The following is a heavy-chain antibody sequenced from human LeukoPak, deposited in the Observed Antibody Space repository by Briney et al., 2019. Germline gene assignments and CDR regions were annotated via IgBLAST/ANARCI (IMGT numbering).Heavy chain of an antibody. CDR2: SSNRGST. CDR3: ARYNSVNRGFSAVDY. D-gene: IGHD3-10*01. V-gene: IGHV4-59*07. Sequence: SAPLSLTCSVSGASINNYHWSWIRHSPARGREWMVFSSNRGSTYYSASLKSRVTISVDTSKNHFSLNLRSVTAAGTALYYCARYNSVNRGFSAVDYWGQGTLVTVSS. J-gene: IGHJ4*02. CDR1: GASINNYH.